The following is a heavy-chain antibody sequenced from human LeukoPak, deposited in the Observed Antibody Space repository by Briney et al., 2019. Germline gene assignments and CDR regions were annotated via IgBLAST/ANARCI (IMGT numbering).Heavy chain of an antibody. Sequence: GASVKVSCKASGYTFTGYYMHWVRQAPGQGLEWMGRINPNSGGTNYAQKFQGRVTMTRDTSISTAYMELSRLRSDDTAVYYCASQGPRDTAMSNWFDPWGQGTLVTVSS. J-gene: IGHJ5*02. CDR1: GYTFTGYY. CDR2: INPNSGGT. CDR3: ASQGPRDTAMSNWFDP. V-gene: IGHV1-2*06. D-gene: IGHD5-18*01.